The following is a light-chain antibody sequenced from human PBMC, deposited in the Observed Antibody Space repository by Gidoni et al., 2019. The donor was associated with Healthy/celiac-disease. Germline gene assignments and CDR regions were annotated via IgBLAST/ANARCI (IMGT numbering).Light chain of an antibody. Sequence: QSALTQPRSVSGSPGQPGTNSCTGPSRDVGGYNYVSRYQQHPGKAPKLMIYEVSKRPSGVPERFSGSKSGNTASLTISGLQAEDEADYYCCSYAGSYTEVFGAGTKVTVL. J-gene: IGLJ1*01. V-gene: IGLV2-11*01. CDR1: SRDVGGYNY. CDR3: CSYAGSYTEV. CDR2: EVS.